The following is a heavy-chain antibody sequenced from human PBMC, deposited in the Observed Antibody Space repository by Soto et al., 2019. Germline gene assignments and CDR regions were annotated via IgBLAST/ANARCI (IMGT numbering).Heavy chain of an antibody. CDR3: ARYTVLRFLEWSHYYYGMDV. J-gene: IGHJ6*02. V-gene: IGHV4-31*03. CDR2: IYYSGST. Sequence: PSETLSLTCTVSGGSISSGGYYWSWISKHPGKGLEWIGYIYYSGSTYYNPSLKSRVTISVDTSKNQLSLKLSSVTAADTAVYYFARYTVLRFLEWSHYYYGMDVWGQGTTVTVSS. D-gene: IGHD3-3*01. CDR1: GGSISSGGYY.